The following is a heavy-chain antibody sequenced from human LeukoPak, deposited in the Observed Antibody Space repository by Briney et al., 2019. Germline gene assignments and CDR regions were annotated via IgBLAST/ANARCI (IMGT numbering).Heavy chain of an antibody. CDR1: GFSLSTSGMR. J-gene: IGHJ4*02. D-gene: IGHD3-22*01. Sequence: SGPALVKPTQTLTLTCTVSGFSLSTSGMRVSWIRQPPGKALKWLARIDWDDDKFYSTSLKTRLTISKDTSKNQVVLTMTNMDPVDTATYYCARIRVGQWLLLDYWGQGTLVTVSS. CDR2: IDWDDDK. V-gene: IGHV2-70*04. CDR3: ARIRVGQWLLLDY.